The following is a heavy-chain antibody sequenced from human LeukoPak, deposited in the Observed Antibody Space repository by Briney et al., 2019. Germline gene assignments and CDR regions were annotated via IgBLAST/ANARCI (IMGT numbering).Heavy chain of an antibody. Sequence: SETLSLTCTVSGGSISSYYWSWIRQPPGKGLEWIGYIYYSGSTNYNPSLKSRVTISVDTSKNQFSLKLSSVTAADTAVYYCASTYRVVYYYYMDVWGKGTTVTVSS. D-gene: IGHD2-15*01. J-gene: IGHJ6*03. V-gene: IGHV4-59*01. CDR2: IYYSGST. CDR3: ASTYRVVYYYYMDV. CDR1: GGSISSYY.